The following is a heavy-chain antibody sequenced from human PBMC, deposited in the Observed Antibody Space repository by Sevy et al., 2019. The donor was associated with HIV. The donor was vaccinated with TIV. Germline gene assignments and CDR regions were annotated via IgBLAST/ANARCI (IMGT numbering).Heavy chain of an antibody. Sequence: SETLSLTCTVSGGSISSYYWSWIRQPAGKGLEWIGRIYTSGSTNYNPSLKSRVTMSVDTSKNKFSLKLSSVTAADTAVYYCARDGPITGTRSGLGYGMDVWGQGTTVTVSS. J-gene: IGHJ6*02. CDR1: GGSISSYY. V-gene: IGHV4-4*07. D-gene: IGHD1-7*01. CDR2: IYTSGST. CDR3: ARDGPITGTRSGLGYGMDV.